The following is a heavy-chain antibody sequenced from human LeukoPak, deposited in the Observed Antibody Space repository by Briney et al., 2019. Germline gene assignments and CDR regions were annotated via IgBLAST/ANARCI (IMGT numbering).Heavy chain of an antibody. CDR2: IYYSGGT. CDR1: GASVSSTTYS. D-gene: IGHD3-3*01. CDR3: ARFNFGNIAAHIDY. Sequence: SETLSLTCTVSGASVSSTTYSWVWIRQPPGRGLDWIGIIYYSGGTYYNASLKSRVTISVATSRNQFSLKLSSVTAADTAVYFCARFNFGNIAAHIDYWGQGILVTVSS. J-gene: IGHJ4*02. V-gene: IGHV4-39*01.